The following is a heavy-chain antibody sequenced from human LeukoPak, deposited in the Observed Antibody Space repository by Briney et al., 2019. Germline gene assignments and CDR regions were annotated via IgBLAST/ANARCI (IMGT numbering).Heavy chain of an antibody. D-gene: IGHD3-22*01. CDR1: GGSISSGDYY. V-gene: IGHV4-30-4*01. J-gene: IGHJ4*02. Sequence: PSETLSLTCTVSGGSISSGDYYWSWIRQPPGKGLEWIGYIYYSGSTYYNPSLKSRVTISVDTSKNQFSLKLSSVTAADTAVYYCARDSGYTLIDYWGQGTLVTVSS. CDR2: IYYSGST. CDR3: ARDSGYTLIDY.